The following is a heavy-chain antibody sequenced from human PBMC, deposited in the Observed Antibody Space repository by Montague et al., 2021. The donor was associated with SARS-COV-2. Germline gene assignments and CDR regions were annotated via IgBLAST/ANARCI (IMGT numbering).Heavy chain of an antibody. CDR1: GASINSYENW. J-gene: IGHJ4*02. CDR3: ARTRGGATRYFDY. Sequence: SETLSLTCAVSGASINSYENWWSWVRQPPGKGLEWIGEIYHIGAFNYNPSLTGRVTISIDTSRNQLSLRLSSVTAADTAVYYCARTRGGATRYFDYWGQGTLVTVSS. V-gene: IGHV4-4*02. D-gene: IGHD1-26*01. CDR2: IYHIGAF.